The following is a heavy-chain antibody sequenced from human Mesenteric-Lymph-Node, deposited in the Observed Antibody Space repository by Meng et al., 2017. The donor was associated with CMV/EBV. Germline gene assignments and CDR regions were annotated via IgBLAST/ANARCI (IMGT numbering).Heavy chain of an antibody. CDR2: INWNSGSI. Sequence: GGSLRLSCVASGFTFDDYAMHWVRQAPGKGLEWVSGINWNSGSIGYADSVKGRFTISRDNAKNSLYLQMNSLRAEDTALYYCARVGIAIGDYWGQGTLVTVSS. D-gene: IGHD6-13*01. CDR1: GFTFDDYA. CDR3: ARVGIAIGDY. J-gene: IGHJ4*02. V-gene: IGHV3-9*01.